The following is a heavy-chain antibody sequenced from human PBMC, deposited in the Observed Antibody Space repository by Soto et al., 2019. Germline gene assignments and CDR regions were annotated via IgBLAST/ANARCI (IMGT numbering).Heavy chain of an antibody. V-gene: IGHV3-53*02. CDR3: ARDGHGQSGSPH. CDR1: GFTVSNNF. J-gene: IGHJ4*02. D-gene: IGHD1-26*01. Sequence: VQLVETGGGLIQPGGSLRLSCAASGFTVSNNFMIWVRQAPGKGLEWVSLIYSDGSTHYADSVRGRFTISRDNSKYTLYLQMNSLRAEDTAVYYCARDGHGQSGSPHWGQGTLVTVSS. CDR2: IYSDGST.